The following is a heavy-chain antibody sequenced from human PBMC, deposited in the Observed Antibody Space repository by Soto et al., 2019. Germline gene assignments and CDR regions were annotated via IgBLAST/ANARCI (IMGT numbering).Heavy chain of an antibody. V-gene: IGHV1-18*01. J-gene: IGHJ6*02. D-gene: IGHD3-10*01. CDR3: ARAQRFLLLFGESPDPGMDV. CDR1: GYTFTSYG. CDR2: ISAYNGNT. Sequence: QVQLVQSGAEVKKPGASVKVSCKASGYTFTSYGISWVRQAPGQGLEWMGWISAYNGNTNYAQKLQGRVTMTTDTSTSTAYMELRSLRSDDTAVYYCARAQRFLLLFGESPDPGMDVWGQGTTVTVSS.